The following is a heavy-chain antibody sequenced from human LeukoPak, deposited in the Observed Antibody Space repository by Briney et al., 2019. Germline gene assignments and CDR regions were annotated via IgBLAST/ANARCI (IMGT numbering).Heavy chain of an antibody. V-gene: IGHV4-34*01. J-gene: IGHJ6*03. CDR2: INHSGST. D-gene: IGHD2-8*01. Sequence: PSETLSLTCAVYGGSFSGYYWSWIRQPPGKGLEWIGEINHSGSTNYNPSLKSRVTIPLDTSKSQFSLKVRYVTAADTAVYYCARAKVSQTGVYYHYMDVWGKGTTVTVSS. CDR3: ARAKVSQTGVYYHYMDV. CDR1: GGSFSGYY.